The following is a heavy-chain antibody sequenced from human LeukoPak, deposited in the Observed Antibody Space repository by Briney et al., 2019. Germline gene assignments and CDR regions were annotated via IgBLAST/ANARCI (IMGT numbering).Heavy chain of an antibody. D-gene: IGHD2-15*01. CDR1: GGTVSRYT. Sequence: SVKVSCKASGGTVSRYTISWVRQAPGQGLEWMGGIIPIFGTANYAQKFQGRVTITADESTSTAYMELSSLRSEDTAVYYCAVHVCSGGSCYSEDYGMDVWGKGITVTVSS. J-gene: IGHJ6*04. V-gene: IGHV1-69*01. CDR2: IIPIFGTA. CDR3: AVHVCSGGSCYSEDYGMDV.